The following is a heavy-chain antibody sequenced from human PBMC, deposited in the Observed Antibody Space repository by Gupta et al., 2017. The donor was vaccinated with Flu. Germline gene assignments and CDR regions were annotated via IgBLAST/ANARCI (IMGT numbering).Heavy chain of an antibody. V-gene: IGHV3-23*01. CDR2: SRVSGAST. Sequence: VQLLGSWGCLVPPGGSLTLPCSASAFPFSPFAMTWVRQAPGKGLEWVSSSRVSGASTYYADSVKGRFTICRDNSKNTLYLQMNSLRAEDTAVYYCAKDGVRRPIGRWGQGTLVTVSS. J-gene: IGHJ4*02. D-gene: IGHD1-26*01. CDR1: AFPFSPFA. CDR3: AKDGVRRPIGR.